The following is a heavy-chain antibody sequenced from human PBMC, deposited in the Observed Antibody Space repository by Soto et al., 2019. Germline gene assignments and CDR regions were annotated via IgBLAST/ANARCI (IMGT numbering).Heavy chain of an antibody. CDR2: INPSGGST. J-gene: IGHJ3*02. V-gene: IGHV1-46*01. CDR1: GYTFTSYY. D-gene: IGHD5-12*01. CDR3: ARGGDSDGYAHDAFDI. Sequence: GASVKVSCKASGYTFTSYYMHWVRQAPGQGLEWMGIINPSGGSTSYAQKFQGRVTMTRDTSTSTVYMELSSLRSEDTAVYYCARGGDSDGYAHDAFDIWAQGTMVTVSS.